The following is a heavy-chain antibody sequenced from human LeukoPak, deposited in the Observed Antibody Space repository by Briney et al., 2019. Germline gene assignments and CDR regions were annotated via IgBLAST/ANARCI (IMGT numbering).Heavy chain of an antibody. CDR1: GFLFRESG. CDR2: IEYDGSRK. D-gene: IGHD6-19*01. J-gene: IGHJ4*02. CDR3: AKIRVHEQWGVNDY. V-gene: IGHV3-30*02. Sequence: GGSLRLSCVVSGFLFRESGMQWVRQAPGKGLEWVAFIEYDGSRKDYANSVKGRFTISRDNSKNTQYLQMNSLRAEDTAVYYCAKIRVHEQWGVNDYWGQGTLVTVSS.